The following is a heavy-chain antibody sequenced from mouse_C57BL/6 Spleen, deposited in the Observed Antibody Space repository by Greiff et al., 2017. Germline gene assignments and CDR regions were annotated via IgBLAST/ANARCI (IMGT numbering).Heavy chain of an antibody. V-gene: IGHV7-4*01. J-gene: IGHJ1*03. CDR2: IRNKANGYTT. D-gene: IGHD2-4*01. CDR3: VKALYYDYDGDPDV. CDR1: GFTFTDYY. Sequence: EVKLMESGGGLVQPGASLRLSCAASGFTFTDYYMSWVRQPPGKAPEWFALIRNKANGYTTEYTASVKGRFTISRDNSQNILYLQMNTLRAEDSATYYCVKALYYDYDGDPDVWGTGTTVTVSS.